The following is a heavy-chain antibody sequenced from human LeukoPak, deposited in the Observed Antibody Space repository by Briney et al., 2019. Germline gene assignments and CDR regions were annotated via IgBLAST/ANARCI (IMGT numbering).Heavy chain of an antibody. CDR1: GFTFSSYG. Sequence: PGGSLRLSCAASGFTFSSYGMHWVRQAPGKGLEWVAVISYDGSNKYYADSVKGRFTISRDNSKNTLYLQMNSLRAEDTAVYYCAKDLDCSGGSCYHYGMDVWGQGTTVTVSS. V-gene: IGHV3-30*18. CDR3: AKDLDCSGGSCYHYGMDV. CDR2: ISYDGSNK. D-gene: IGHD2-15*01. J-gene: IGHJ6*02.